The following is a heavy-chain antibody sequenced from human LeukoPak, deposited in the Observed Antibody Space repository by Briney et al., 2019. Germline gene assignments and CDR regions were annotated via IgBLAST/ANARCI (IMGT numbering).Heavy chain of an antibody. CDR2: INPNSGGT. CDR3: ASGYYGSGSYFAGNASDI. D-gene: IGHD3-10*01. CDR1: GYTFTGYY. V-gene: IGHV1-2*02. J-gene: IGHJ3*02. Sequence: ASVKVSCKASGYTFTGYYMHWVRQAPGQGLEWMGWINPNSGGTNYAQKFQGRVTMTRDTSISTAYMELSRLRSDDTAVYYCASGYYGSGSYFAGNASDIWGQGTMVTVSS.